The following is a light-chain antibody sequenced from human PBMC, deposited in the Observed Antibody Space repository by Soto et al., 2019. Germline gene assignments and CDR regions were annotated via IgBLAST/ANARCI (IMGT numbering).Light chain of an antibody. CDR1: QSINSW. V-gene: IGKV1-5*03. CDR2: KAS. J-gene: IGKJ2*01. Sequence: DIQMTQSPSTLSASIGDTVIITCRDSQSINSWLAWYQQKPGKAPKLLIHKASTLESGVPSRFSGSESGTEFSLTISSLHPDDFATFYCQQYDRFPYTFGQGNKLEIK. CDR3: QQYDRFPYT.